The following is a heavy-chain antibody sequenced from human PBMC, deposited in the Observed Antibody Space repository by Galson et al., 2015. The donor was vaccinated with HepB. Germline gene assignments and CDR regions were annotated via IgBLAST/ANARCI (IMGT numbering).Heavy chain of an antibody. CDR3: ARGGYYDFWSGYFYYYYMDV. CDR1: GYTFTSYD. CDR2: MNPNSGNT. Sequence: SVKVSCKASGYTFTSYDINWVRQATGQGLEWMGWMNPNSGNTGYAQKFQGRVTMTRNTSISTAYMELSSLRSEDTAVYYCARGGYYDFWSGYFYYYYMDVWGKGTTVTVSS. V-gene: IGHV1-8*01. D-gene: IGHD3-3*01. J-gene: IGHJ6*03.